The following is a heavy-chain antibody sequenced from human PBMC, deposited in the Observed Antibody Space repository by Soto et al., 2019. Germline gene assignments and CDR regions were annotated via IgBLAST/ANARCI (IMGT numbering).Heavy chain of an antibody. Sequence: ASVKVSCKASGYTFTRSGISWVRQAPGQGLEWMGWISTYNGDTNYAQTFQGRVTMTTDTSTSTAYMEVRSLRSDDTAVYYCARDRRDSVADRRSFDVWGQGTMVTVSS. CDR3: ARDRRDSVADRRSFDV. D-gene: IGHD1-26*01. CDR1: GYTFTRSG. V-gene: IGHV1-18*01. J-gene: IGHJ3*01. CDR2: ISTYNGDT.